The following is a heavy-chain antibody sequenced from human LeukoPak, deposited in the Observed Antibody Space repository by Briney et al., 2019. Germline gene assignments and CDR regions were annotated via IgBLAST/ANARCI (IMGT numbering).Heavy chain of an antibody. CDR1: GYTFTSYG. CDR2: ISAYNGNT. CDR3: ARDLGYCSGGSCYGPT. D-gene: IGHD2-15*01. J-gene: IGHJ5*02. Sequence: ASVKVSCKASGYTFTSYGISWVRQAPGQGLEWMGWISAYNGNTNYAQKLQGRVTMTTDTSTSTAYMELGSLRSDDTAVYYCARDLGYCSGGSCYGPTWGQGTLVTVSS. V-gene: IGHV1-18*01.